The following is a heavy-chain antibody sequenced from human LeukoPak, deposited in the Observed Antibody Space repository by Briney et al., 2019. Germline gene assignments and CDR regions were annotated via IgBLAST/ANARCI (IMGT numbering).Heavy chain of an antibody. D-gene: IGHD6-19*01. Sequence: GGSLRLSCAASGFTFSTYWMTWVRQPPGKGLEWAAHINHDGSEKYYVDSVKGRFTISRDNAKNSLYLQMNSLRVEDTAVYYCARDRAVAGLCDYWGQGTLVAVSS. J-gene: IGHJ4*02. CDR2: INHDGSEK. CDR3: ARDRAVAGLCDY. CDR1: GFTFSTYW. V-gene: IGHV3-7*01.